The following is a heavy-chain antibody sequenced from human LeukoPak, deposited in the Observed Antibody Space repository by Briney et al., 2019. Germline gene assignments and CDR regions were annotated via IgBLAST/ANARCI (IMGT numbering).Heavy chain of an antibody. J-gene: IGHJ4*02. CDR3: AGEGSYYNGLDY. V-gene: IGHV3-33*01. CDR1: GFTFSSYG. D-gene: IGHD3-10*01. Sequence: GGSLRLSCAASGFTFSSYGMHWVRQAPGKGLEGVAVIWYDGSNKYYADSVKGRFTISRDNSKNTLYLQMNSLRAEDTAVYYCAGEGSYYNGLDYWGQGTLVTVSS. CDR2: IWYDGSNK.